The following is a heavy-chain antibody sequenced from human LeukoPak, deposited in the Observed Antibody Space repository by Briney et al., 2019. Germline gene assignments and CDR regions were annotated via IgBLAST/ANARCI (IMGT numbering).Heavy chain of an antibody. Sequence: GASVKVPCKASGYTFTNYDINWVRQATGQGLEWMGWMNPNSGNTGYAQKFQGRVTMTTNTSISTVYMELSSLRSEDTAVYYCARGLRRALNEVLGYWGQGTLVTVSS. CDR2: MNPNSGNT. J-gene: IGHJ4*02. CDR3: ARGLRRALNEVLGY. D-gene: IGHD3-10*01. V-gene: IGHV1-8*01. CDR1: GYTFTNYD.